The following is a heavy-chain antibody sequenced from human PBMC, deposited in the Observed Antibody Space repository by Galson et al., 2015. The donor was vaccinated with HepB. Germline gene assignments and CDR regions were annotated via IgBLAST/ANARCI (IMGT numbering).Heavy chain of an antibody. D-gene: IGHD5-18*01. CDR3: ARDGGEYRYGCGAY. V-gene: IGHV3-30-3*01. CDR1: GFTFNTYA. Sequence: SLRLSCAASGFTFNTYALHWVRQAPGKGLEWLAVISYDGNIQYYADSGNGRFTISRDDSKNNLYLQMNSLKPEDTAVYYCARDGGEYRYGCGAYWGQGTLVTVSS. CDR2: ISYDGNIQ. J-gene: IGHJ4*02.